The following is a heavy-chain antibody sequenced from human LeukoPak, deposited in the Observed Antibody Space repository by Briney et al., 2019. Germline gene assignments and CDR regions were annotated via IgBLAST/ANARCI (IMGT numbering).Heavy chain of an antibody. CDR3: AISSGYSYGLNY. V-gene: IGHV3-7*01. CDR2: IKQYGSEK. J-gene: IGHJ4*02. Sequence: GRSLRLSCAASGFTLSSYGMHWVRQAPGKGLERVANIKQYGSEKYYVDFVKGRFTISRDNAKNSLYLQMNSLRAEDTAVYYCAISSGYSYGLNYWGQGTLVTVSS. CDR1: GFTLSSYG. D-gene: IGHD5-18*01.